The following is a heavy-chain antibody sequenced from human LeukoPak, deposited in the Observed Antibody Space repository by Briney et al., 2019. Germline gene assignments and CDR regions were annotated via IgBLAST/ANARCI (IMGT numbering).Heavy chain of an antibody. Sequence: PGGSLRLSCAASVFTFSSYGMPWVRQAPGKGLEWVAAIWYDGSNKYYADSVKGRFTISIDNSKNTLYLQMNSLRAEDTAVYYCAKDQERIMITFGGVIVTSPLDYWGQGTLVTVSS. D-gene: IGHD3-16*02. V-gene: IGHV3-33*06. CDR1: VFTFSSYG. CDR3: AKDQERIMITFGGVIVTSPLDY. CDR2: IWYDGSNK. J-gene: IGHJ4*02.